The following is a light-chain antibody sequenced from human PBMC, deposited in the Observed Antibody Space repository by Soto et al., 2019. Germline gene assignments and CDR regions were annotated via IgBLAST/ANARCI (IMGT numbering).Light chain of an antibody. CDR3: CSFTTSSTWL. CDR1: SSGIGTYNY. V-gene: IGLV2-23*02. Sequence: QSAQTQPASVSGSPGQSITISCSETSSGIGTYNYVSWYQLHPGKVPKLIIYEVNNRPSGISPRFSGSKSGKTASLTISGLQAEDEADYYCCSFTTSSTWLFGGGTKVTVL. J-gene: IGLJ3*02. CDR2: EVN.